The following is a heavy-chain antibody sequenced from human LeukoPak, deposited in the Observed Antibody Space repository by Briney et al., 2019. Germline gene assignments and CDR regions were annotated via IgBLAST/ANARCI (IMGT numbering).Heavy chain of an antibody. Sequence: SETLSHTCAVYGGSFSGYYWSWIRQPPGKGVEWVGGINHSGSTNYNPSLKSRVNISVDTSKNQFSLKLSSVTAADTAVYYCARSYGSGSYEYYFDYWGQGTLVTVSS. V-gene: IGHV4-34*01. CDR1: GGSFSGYY. D-gene: IGHD3-10*01. CDR2: INHSGST. CDR3: ARSYGSGSYEYYFDY. J-gene: IGHJ4*02.